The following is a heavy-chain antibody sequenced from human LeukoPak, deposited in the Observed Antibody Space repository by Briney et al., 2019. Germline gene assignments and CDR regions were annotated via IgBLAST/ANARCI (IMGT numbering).Heavy chain of an antibody. CDR2: IYHSGST. CDR3: SRETQTGFDY. CDR1: GYSLSSGYY. D-gene: IGHD1-1*01. Sequence: SETLSLTCTVSGYSLSSGYYWGWIRQPPGKGLEWIGSIYHSGSTYYKPSLKSRVTISVDTSKNQFSLKLSSVTAADTAVYYCSRETQTGFDYWGQGTLVTVSS. V-gene: IGHV4-38-2*02. J-gene: IGHJ4*02.